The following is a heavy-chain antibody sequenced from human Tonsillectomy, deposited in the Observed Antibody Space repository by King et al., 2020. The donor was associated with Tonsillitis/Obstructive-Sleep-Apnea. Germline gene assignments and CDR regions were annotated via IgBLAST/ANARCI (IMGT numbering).Heavy chain of an antibody. CDR3: ARATYSSSSPLYY. CDR2: ISYDGSNK. Sequence: VQLVQSGGGVVQPGRSLRLSCAASGFTFSSYAMHWVRQAPGKGLEWVAVISYDGSNKNYADSVKGRFTISRDNSKNTLYLQMNSLRAEDTAVYYCARATYSSSSPLYYWGQGTLVTVSS. CDR1: GFTFSSYA. D-gene: IGHD6-6*01. J-gene: IGHJ4*02. V-gene: IGHV3-30*04.